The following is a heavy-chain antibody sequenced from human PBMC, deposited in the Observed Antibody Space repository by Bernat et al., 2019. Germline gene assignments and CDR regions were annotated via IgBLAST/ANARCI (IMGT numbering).Heavy chain of an antibody. Sequence: QVQLVESGGGVVQPGRSPRLSCAASGFTFSSYAMHWVRQAPGKGLEWVAVISYDGSNKYYADSVKGRFTISRDNSKNTLYLQMNSLRAEDTAVYYCARDGYYYDSSGYYYVLDYWGQGTLVTVSS. CDR1: GFTFSSYA. D-gene: IGHD3-22*01. V-gene: IGHV3-30-3*01. J-gene: IGHJ4*02. CDR2: ISYDGSNK. CDR3: ARDGYYYDSSGYYYVLDY.